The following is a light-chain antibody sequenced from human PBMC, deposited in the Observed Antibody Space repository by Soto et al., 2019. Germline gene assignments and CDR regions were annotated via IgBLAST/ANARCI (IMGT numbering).Light chain of an antibody. CDR1: SSNIGRNT. J-gene: IGLJ2*01. CDR3: AAWDDSLNGLV. Sequence: QSVLTQPPSASGTPGQRVTISCSGSSSNIGRNTVNWYQHLPGAAPKLLMYSNNQRPSGVPDRFSGSKSGTSASLAISGLQSEDEADYYCAAWDDSLNGLVFGGGTKLTVL. CDR2: SNN. V-gene: IGLV1-44*01.